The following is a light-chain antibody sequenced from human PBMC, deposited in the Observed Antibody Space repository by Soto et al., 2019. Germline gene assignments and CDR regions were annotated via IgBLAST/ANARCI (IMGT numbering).Light chain of an antibody. V-gene: IGKV3-20*01. J-gene: IGKJ5*01. CDR2: GAS. CDR1: QSVSSY. CDR3: QQYGSSPIT. Sequence: EMVLTPSPGTLSLSPRERATLSCRASQSVSSYIAWYQQKPGQAPRLLIHGASSRATGIPDRFSGSGSGTDFTLTISRLEPEDFAVYYCQQYGSSPITIGQGTRLEIK.